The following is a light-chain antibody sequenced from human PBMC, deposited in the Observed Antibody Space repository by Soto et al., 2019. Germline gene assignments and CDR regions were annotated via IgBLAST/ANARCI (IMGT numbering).Light chain of an antibody. Sequence: QMTEPPSTLSAAVIHRVTITFRSSQSISGWLAWYQQKPGTAPKLLIYDVSSLESGVPSRFSGSGSRTEFTLAISSLQHEDFATYYCQQYNSYPWTFGQVTKVDIK. J-gene: IGKJ1*01. CDR2: DVS. V-gene: IGKV1-5*01. CDR1: QSISGW. CDR3: QQYNSYPWT.